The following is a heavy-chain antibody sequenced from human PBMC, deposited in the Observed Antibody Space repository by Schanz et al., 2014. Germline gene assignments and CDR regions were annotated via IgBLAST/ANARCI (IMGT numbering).Heavy chain of an antibody. CDR2: FMPFLGIT. CDR1: GDTFDNFG. Sequence: QVQLVQSGAEVKKPGSSVKVSCKATGDTFDNFGISWVRQAPGQGPEWIGRFMPFLGITNLAQKFQDRVTMTADKATSTAYMELSGLRSEDSAMYYCARDRSNYEGGIFDIWGQGPMVTVSS. V-gene: IGHV1-69*04. CDR3: ARDRSNYEGGIFDI. J-gene: IGHJ3*02. D-gene: IGHD1-7*01.